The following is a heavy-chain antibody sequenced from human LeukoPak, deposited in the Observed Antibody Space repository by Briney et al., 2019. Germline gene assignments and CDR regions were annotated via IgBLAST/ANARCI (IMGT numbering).Heavy chain of an antibody. D-gene: IGHD6-13*01. Sequence: SETLSLTCTVSGGSISSYYWSWIRQPPGKGLEWIGYIYYSGSTNYNPFLKSRVTISVDTSKNQFSLKLSSVAAADTAVYYCARSYSSSWYANDYWGQGTLVTVSS. CDR3: ARSYSSSWYANDY. J-gene: IGHJ4*02. CDR2: IYYSGST. CDR1: GGSISSYY. V-gene: IGHV4-59*01.